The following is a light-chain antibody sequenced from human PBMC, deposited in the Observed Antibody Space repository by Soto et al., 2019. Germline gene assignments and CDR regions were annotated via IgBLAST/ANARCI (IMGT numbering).Light chain of an antibody. CDR2: DVT. CDR3: SSYTISSTPLV. Sequence: QSALTQPAAVSGSPGQSITISCTGTSSDVGGYDYVSWYQHHPGKAPKLMIYDVTNRPSGVSNRFSGYKSGNTASLTIYGLQAEDEGDYYCSSYTISSTPLVFGTGTKLTFL. J-gene: IGLJ1*01. CDR1: SSDVGGYDY. V-gene: IGLV2-14*03.